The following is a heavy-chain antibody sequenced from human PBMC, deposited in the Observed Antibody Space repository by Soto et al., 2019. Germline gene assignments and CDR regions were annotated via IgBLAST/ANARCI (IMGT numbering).Heavy chain of an antibody. CDR1: GFTFSSYS. V-gene: IGHV3-21*01. CDR2: ISSSSSYI. Sequence: PGGSLRLSCAASGFTFSSYSMNWVRQAPGKGLEWVSPISSSSSYIYYADSVKGRFTISGDNAKNSLYLQMNSLRAEDTAVYYCARDTSGYYGFYAFDIWGQGTMVTVSS. CDR3: ARDTSGYYGFYAFDI. J-gene: IGHJ3*02. D-gene: IGHD3-22*01.